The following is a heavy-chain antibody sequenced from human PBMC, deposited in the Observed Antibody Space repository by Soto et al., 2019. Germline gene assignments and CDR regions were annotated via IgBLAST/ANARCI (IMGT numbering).Heavy chain of an antibody. CDR2: IIPIFGTA. D-gene: IGHD2-15*01. CDR1: GGTFSSDA. V-gene: IGHV1-69*01. J-gene: IGHJ4*02. Sequence: VSCKASGGTFSSDAISWVRQAPGQGLEWMGGIIPIFGTANYAQKFQGRVTITADESTSTAYMELSSLRAEDTAVYYCARATSPRYCSGVNCPNYFDYWGQGTLVTVSS. CDR3: ARATSPRYCSGVNCPNYFDY.